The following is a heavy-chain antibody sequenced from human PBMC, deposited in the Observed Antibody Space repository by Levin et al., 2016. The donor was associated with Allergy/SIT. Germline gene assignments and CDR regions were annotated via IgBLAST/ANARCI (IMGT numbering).Heavy chain of an antibody. CDR2: TYYRSKWYN. J-gene: IGHJ6*02. D-gene: IGHD3-10*01. V-gene: IGHV6-1*01. Sequence: WIRQSPSRGLEWLGRTYYRSKWYNDYAVSVKSRIIINPDTSKNQFSLQLYSVTPEDTAVYYCARDRSGSYYNVGYYYYGMDVWGQGTTVTVSS. CDR3: ARDRSGSYYNVGYYYYGMDV.